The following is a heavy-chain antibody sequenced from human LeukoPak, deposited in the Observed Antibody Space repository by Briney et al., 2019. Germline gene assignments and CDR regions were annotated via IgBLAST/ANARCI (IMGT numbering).Heavy chain of an antibody. J-gene: IGHJ4*02. CDR3: ASLMVRGVELDY. CDR1: GFTFSSYS. D-gene: IGHD3-10*01. CDR2: ISSSSSYI. Sequence: PGGSLRLSCAASGFTFSSYSMNWVRQAPGKGLEWVSSISSSSSYIYYADSVKGRFTISRDNAKNSLYLQMNSLRAEDTAVYYCASLMVRGVELDYWGQGTLVTVSS. V-gene: IGHV3-21*01.